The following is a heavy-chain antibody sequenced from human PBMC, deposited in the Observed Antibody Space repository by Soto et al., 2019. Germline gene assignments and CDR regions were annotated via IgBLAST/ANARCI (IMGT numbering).Heavy chain of an antibody. CDR3: ARDVDTTSHLNWFDP. CDR2: IWYDGTTK. CDR1: GFSLSGYG. Sequence: QVQLVESGGGVVQPGRSLRLSCEVSGFSLSGYGMHWVRQTPGKGLEWVAVIWYDGTTKNYADSVKGRFTIFRDSYKNTVYLQMDSLKVEDTAVYYCARDVDTTSHLNWFDPWGQGVMVTVSS. J-gene: IGHJ5*02. V-gene: IGHV3-33*01. D-gene: IGHD1-1*01.